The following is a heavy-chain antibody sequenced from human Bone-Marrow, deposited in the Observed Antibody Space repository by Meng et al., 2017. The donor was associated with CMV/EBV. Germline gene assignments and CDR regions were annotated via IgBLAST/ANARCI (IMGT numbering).Heavy chain of an antibody. CDR1: GFTVSSNY. Sequence: GESLKISCAASGFTVSSNYMSWVRQAPGKGLEWVSVIYSGGSTYYADSVKGRFTISRDNSKNTLYLQMNSLRAEDTAVYYCARVWTRYLIRSWGQGPLVTGSS. D-gene: IGHD3-16*01. CDR2: IYSGGST. CDR3: ARVWTRYLIRS. V-gene: IGHV3-53*01. J-gene: IGHJ5*02.